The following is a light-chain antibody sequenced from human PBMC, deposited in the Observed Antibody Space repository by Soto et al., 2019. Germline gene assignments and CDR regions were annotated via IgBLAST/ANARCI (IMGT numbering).Light chain of an antibody. V-gene: IGKV1-39*01. J-gene: IGKJ2*01. CDR1: KNVATY. CDR2: LAS. Sequence: DIQMTQSPSSLSASIGDRVTISCRASKNVATYLNWYQQKPGKAPKLLIYLASTLQSGVPSRFSGSGSGTDFTLTISSLQPEDVAAYFCHQSYSTPYTFARGTKLEIK. CDR3: HQSYSTPYT.